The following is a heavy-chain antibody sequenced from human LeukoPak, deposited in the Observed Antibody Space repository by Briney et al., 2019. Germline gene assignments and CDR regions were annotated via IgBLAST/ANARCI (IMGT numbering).Heavy chain of an antibody. J-gene: IGHJ3*02. CDR2: IYPGDSDT. V-gene: IGHV5-51*01. D-gene: IGHD3-9*01. CDR3: ARRDDILTGYYDAFDI. CDR1: GYSFTSYW. Sequence: GESLKISCKGSGYSFTSYWIGWVRQMPGKGLEWMGIIYPGDSDTRYSPSFQGQVTISADKSISTAYLQWSSLKASDTAMYYCARRDDILTGYYDAFDIWGQGTMVTVSS.